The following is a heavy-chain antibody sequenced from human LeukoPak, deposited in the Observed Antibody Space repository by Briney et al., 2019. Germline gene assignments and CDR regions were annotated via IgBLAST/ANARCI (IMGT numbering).Heavy chain of an antibody. CDR1: GYTFTNYD. J-gene: IGHJ4*02. Sequence: GASVTVSYKASGYTFTNYDINWVRQAPGEALEWVGWMNPNSGNGGYAERFQGRVTMTMNTYVNTAYMELITLTSEDTAVYYCARVPTYFDRVWGISETQEFDYWGQGTLVTVSS. V-gene: IGHV1-8*01. CDR2: MNPNSGNG. D-gene: IGHD3-16*01. CDR3: ARVPTYFDRVWGISETQEFDY.